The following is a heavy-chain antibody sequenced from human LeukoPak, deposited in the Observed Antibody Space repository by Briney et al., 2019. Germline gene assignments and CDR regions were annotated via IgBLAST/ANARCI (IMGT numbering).Heavy chain of an antibody. J-gene: IGHJ3*02. CDR3: ARVYGSGSYYAFDI. V-gene: IGHV1-2*02. CDR2: INPNSGHT. Sequence: ASVKVSCKASGYTFTDYYIQWVRQAPGQGLGWMGWINPNSGHTKYAQNFQGRVTMTRDTSISTAYSWLSRVMSNDTAVNYCARVYGSGSYYAFDIWGQGTMVTVS. D-gene: IGHD3-10*01. CDR1: GYTFTDYY.